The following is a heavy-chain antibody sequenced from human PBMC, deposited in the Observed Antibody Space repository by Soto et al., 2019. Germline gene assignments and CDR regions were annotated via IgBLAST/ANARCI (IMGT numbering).Heavy chain of an antibody. J-gene: IGHJ6*02. Sequence: QVQLVQSGAEVKKPGSSVKVSCKASGGTFRSYSISWVRQAPGQGLEWMGGIIPIFDITNYAQKFQGRVTITADESTSTAYMDLSSLGSDDTAVYYCARPDEGGYSSNHHYYYALDVWRQGTTVTV. CDR1: GGTFRSYS. D-gene: IGHD3-22*01. CDR3: ARPDEGGYSSNHHYYYALDV. V-gene: IGHV1-69*01. CDR2: IIPIFDIT.